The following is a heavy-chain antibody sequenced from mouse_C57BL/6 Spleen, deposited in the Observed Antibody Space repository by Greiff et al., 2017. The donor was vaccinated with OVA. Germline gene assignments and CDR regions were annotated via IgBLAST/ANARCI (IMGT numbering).Heavy chain of an antibody. V-gene: IGHV10-1*01. J-gene: IGHJ1*03. CDR2: IRSKSNNYAT. CDR3: CTVDWYFDV. D-gene: IGHD1-1*01. CDR1: GFSFNTYA. Sequence: EVKLMESGGGLVQPKGSLKLSCAASGFSFNTYAMNWVRQAPGKGLEWVARIRSKSNNYATYYADSVKDRFTISRDDSESMLYLQMNNLKTEDTAMYYCCTVDWYFDVWGTGTTVTVSS.